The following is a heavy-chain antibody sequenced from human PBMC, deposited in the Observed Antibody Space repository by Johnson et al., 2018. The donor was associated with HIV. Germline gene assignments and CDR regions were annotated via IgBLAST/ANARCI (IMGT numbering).Heavy chain of an antibody. CDR1: GFTVSNNY. CDR2: IYSGGST. V-gene: IGHV3-66*01. CDR3: ARDADDYYDSSGDAFDI. D-gene: IGHD3-22*01. Sequence: VQLVESGGGLVQPGRSLRLSCAASGFTVSNNYMSWVRQAPGKGLEWVSVIYSGGSTYYADSVKGRFTISRDNSKNTLYLQMNSLRAEDTAVYYCARDADDYYDSSGDAFDIWGQGTMVTVYS. J-gene: IGHJ3*02.